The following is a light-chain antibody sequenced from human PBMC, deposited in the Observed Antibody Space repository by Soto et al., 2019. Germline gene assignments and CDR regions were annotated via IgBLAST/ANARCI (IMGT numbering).Light chain of an antibody. CDR2: AAS. CDR1: QSISSY. Sequence: DIQMTQSPSSLSASVGDRVTITCRASQSISSYLNWYQQKPGKAPKLLIYAASGLQSGVPSRFTASGSGIDLTLSISSLQPEDFATYFCQQSYRIPQTFGQGPKMEIK. CDR3: QQSYRIPQT. V-gene: IGKV1-39*01. J-gene: IGKJ2*01.